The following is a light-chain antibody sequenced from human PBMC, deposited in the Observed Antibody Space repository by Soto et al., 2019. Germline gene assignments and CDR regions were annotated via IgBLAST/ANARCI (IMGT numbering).Light chain of an antibody. V-gene: IGKV1-6*01. CDR2: AAS. CDR1: QDIRND. J-gene: IGKJ1*01. CDR3: LQNYNYPGT. Sequence: AIQMTQSPSSLSASVGDRVTITCRASQDIRNDLGWYQQKPGKAPNLLIYAASSLQSGVPSRFSGSGSGTDLTLTISSRQPEDCANYYCLQNYNYPGTFGQGTKGQIK.